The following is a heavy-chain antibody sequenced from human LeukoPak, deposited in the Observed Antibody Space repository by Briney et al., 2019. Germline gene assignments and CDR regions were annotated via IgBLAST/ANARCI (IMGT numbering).Heavy chain of an antibody. CDR2: IYYSGST. CDR1: GGSISSSSYY. CDR3: ARGVPPGIAAAGTPPIFDY. V-gene: IGHV4-39*07. D-gene: IGHD6-13*01. Sequence: SETLSLTCTVSGGSISSSSYYWGRIRQPPGKGLEWIGSIYYSGSTYYNPSLKSRVTISVDTSKNQFSLKLSSVTAADTAVYYCARGVPPGIAAAGTPPIFDYWGQGTLVTVSS. J-gene: IGHJ4*02.